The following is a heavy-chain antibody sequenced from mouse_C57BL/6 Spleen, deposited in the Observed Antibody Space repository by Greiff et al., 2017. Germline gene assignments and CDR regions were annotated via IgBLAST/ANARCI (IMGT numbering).Heavy chain of an antibody. CDR2: IDPETGGT. D-gene: IGHD6-1*01. Sequence: AELVRPGASVTLSCKASGYTFTDYEMHWVKQTPVHGLEWIGAIDPETGGTAYNQKFKGKAILTADKSSSTAYMELRSLTSEDSSVYYCTRNLHYFDYWGQGTTLTVSS. J-gene: IGHJ2*01. CDR1: GYTFTDYE. CDR3: TRNLHYFDY. V-gene: IGHV1-15*01.